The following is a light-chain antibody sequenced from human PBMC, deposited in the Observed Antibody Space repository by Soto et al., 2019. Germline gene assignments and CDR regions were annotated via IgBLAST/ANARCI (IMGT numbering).Light chain of an antibody. CDR3: ETWDSSLSAAV. J-gene: IGLJ7*01. CDR1: SPNIGNDF. V-gene: IGLV1-51*02. Sequence: QSVLTQPPSVSAAPGQKGAISCSGSSPNIGNDFVSWYQQLPGTAPKLLIYENHKRPSGIPDRFSGSKSGTSATLGITGLQTGDEADYYCETWDSSLSAAVFGGGTQLTVL. CDR2: ENH.